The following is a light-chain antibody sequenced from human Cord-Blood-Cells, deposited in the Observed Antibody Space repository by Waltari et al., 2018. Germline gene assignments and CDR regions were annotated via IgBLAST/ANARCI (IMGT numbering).Light chain of an antibody. V-gene: IGLV1-44*01. CDR3: AAWDDSLNGWV. CDR1: SSNIGSNT. J-gene: IGLJ3*02. Sequence: QSVLTQPPSASGTPGQRVTISCSGSSSNIGSNTVNWDQQLPATAPKHLIHSNNQRPSGVPGRFSGSKSGTLASLAISGLQSEDEAYYYCAAWDDSLNGWVFGGGTKLTVL. CDR2: SNN.